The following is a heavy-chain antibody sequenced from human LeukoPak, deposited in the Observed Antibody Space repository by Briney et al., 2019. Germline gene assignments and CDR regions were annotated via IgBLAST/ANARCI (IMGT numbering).Heavy chain of an antibody. Sequence: AGGSLRLSCAASGFTFSSYAMSGVRQAPGKGLEWVSAISGSGCSTYYADSVKGRFTISRDNSKNTLYLQMNSLRAEDTAVYYCAKGIVATIRSVDYWGQGTLVTVSS. CDR3: AKGIVATIRSVDY. CDR2: ISGSGCST. V-gene: IGHV3-23*01. J-gene: IGHJ4*02. D-gene: IGHD5-12*01. CDR1: GFTFSSYA.